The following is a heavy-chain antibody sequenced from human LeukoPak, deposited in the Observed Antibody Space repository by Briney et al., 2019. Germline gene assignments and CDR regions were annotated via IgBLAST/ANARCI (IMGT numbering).Heavy chain of an antibody. D-gene: IGHD3-16*01. Sequence: APVKRSPATSGYIFTDHDMRRVRQTPGQGLEWMGWVNPPNSGDTNYARKFQGRVTTTWDTSISTGYMELSSLRSDDTAVYYCARGAFAVYSFDYWGE. CDR2: VNPPNSGDT. CDR1: GYIFTDHD. V-gene: IGHV1-2*02. J-gene: IGHJ4*01. CDR3: ARGAFAVYSFDY.